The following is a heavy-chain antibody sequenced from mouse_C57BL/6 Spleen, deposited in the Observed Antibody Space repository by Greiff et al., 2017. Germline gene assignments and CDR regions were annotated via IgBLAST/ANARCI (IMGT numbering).Heavy chain of an antibody. Sequence: EVKVEESGEGLVKPGGSLKLSCAASGFTFSRYAMSWVRQTPEKRLEWVAYISSGGDYIYYADTVKGRFTISRDNARNTLYLQMSSLKSEDTAMYYCTRGGYYGRSAMDYWGQGTSVTVSS. D-gene: IGHD1-1*01. CDR3: TRGGYYGRSAMDY. V-gene: IGHV5-9-1*02. CDR2: ISSGGDYI. J-gene: IGHJ4*01. CDR1: GFTFSRYA.